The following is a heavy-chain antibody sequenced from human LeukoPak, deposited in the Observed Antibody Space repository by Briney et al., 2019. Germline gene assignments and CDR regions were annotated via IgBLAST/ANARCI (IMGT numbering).Heavy chain of an antibody. Sequence: GGSLRLSCAAPGFTVSTNYMSWVRQAPGKGLEWASVIYSGDTTFYADSVRGKFTISRDNSKNTLYLQMNSLRAEDTAVYYCASILRSSSGYYFDYWGQGTLVTVSS. J-gene: IGHJ4*02. CDR2: IYSGDTT. CDR3: ASILRSSSGYYFDY. V-gene: IGHV3-66*01. CDR1: GFTVSTNY. D-gene: IGHD3-10*01.